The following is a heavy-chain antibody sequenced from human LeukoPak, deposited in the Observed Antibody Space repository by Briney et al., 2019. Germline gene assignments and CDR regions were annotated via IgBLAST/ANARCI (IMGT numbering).Heavy chain of an antibody. D-gene: IGHD6-19*01. J-gene: IGHJ4*02. V-gene: IGHV3-7*01. Sequence: GGSLRLSCAASGFTFGSYWMSWVRQAPGKGLQWVANIKQDGSEIYYVDSVKGRFTISRDNAKNSLYLQMNSLRAEDTAVYYCASGSGFLFDHWGQGTLVTVSS. CDR1: GFTFGSYW. CDR3: ASGSGFLFDH. CDR2: IKQDGSEI.